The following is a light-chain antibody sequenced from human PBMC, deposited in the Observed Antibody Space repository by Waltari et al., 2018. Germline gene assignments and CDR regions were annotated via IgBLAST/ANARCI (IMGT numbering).Light chain of an antibody. V-gene: IGLV1-44*01. CDR1: NSNIGKNT. J-gene: IGLJ3*02. CDR2: RND. CDR3: ATWDDSLNGWV. Sequence: QSLLTQAPSASAPPGQRITMTCSGSNSNIGKNTVNWYQQLPGTAPKLLVSRNDQLPAEVPDLFSGSRSGTSASLAISGLQFDDEADYYCATWDDSLNGWVFGGGTRLTVL.